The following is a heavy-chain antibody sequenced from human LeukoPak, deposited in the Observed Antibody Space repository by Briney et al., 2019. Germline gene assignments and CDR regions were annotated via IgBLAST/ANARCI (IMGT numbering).Heavy chain of an antibody. CDR1: GGTFSSYA. CDR2: IIPIFGTA. V-gene: IGHV1-69*01. D-gene: IGHD6-13*01. J-gene: IGHJ4*02. Sequence: ASVNVSCKASGGTFSSYAISWVRQAPGQGLEWMGGIIPIFGTANYAQKFQGRVTITADESTSTAYMELSSLRSEDTAVYYCARVFDSSNWYFFDYWGQGTLVTVSS. CDR3: ARVFDSSNWYFFDY.